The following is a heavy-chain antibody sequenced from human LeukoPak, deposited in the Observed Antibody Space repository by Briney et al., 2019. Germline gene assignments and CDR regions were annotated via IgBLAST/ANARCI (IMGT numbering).Heavy chain of an antibody. V-gene: IGHV3-48*03. Sequence: GGSLRLSCAASGFTFSSYEMNWVRQAPGEGLEWVSYISSSGSTIYYADSVKGRFTISRDNAKNSLYLQMNSLRAEDTAVYYCARDFVWERRYYYGMDVWGQGTTVTVSS. CDR1: GFTFSSYE. D-gene: IGHD1-26*01. CDR3: ARDFVWERRYYYGMDV. J-gene: IGHJ6*02. CDR2: ISSSGSTI.